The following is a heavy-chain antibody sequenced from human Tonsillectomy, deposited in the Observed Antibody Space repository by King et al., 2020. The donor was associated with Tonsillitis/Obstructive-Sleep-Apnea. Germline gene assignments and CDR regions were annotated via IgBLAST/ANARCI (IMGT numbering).Heavy chain of an antibody. V-gene: IGHV3-9*01. J-gene: IGHJ4*02. D-gene: IGHD2-2*01. CDR1: GFTFDDYA. CDR2: ITCNSGYM. Sequence: VQLVESGGGLVQPGRSLRLSCAASGFTFDDYAMHWIRQAPGKGLEWVSGITCNSGYMDYADSVKGRFTISRDNAKNSLYLQMNSLRVEDTALYYCAKTSHTFCSTWRCPFDSRGQGAMVTVSS. CDR3: AKTSHTFCSTWRCPFDS.